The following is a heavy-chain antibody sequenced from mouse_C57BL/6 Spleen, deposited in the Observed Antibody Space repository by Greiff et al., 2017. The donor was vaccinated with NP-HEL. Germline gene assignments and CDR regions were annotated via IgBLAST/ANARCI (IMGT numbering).Heavy chain of an antibody. CDR3: ARLLLLKDAMDY. Sequence: VQLQQSGPVLVKPGASVKISCKASGYAFSSSWMNWVKQRPGKGLEWIGRIYPGDGDTNYNGKFKGKATLTADTSSRTACMQLSSLTSEDSAVYFCARLLLLKDAMDYWGQGTSVTVSS. D-gene: IGHD1-1*01. CDR1: GYAFSSSW. V-gene: IGHV1-82*01. J-gene: IGHJ4*01. CDR2: IYPGDGDT.